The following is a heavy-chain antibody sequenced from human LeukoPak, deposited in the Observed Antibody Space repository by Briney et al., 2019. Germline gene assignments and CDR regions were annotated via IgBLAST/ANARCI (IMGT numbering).Heavy chain of an antibody. D-gene: IGHD3-10*01. CDR2: ISAYNGNT. CDR1: GYTFTSYG. J-gene: IGHJ5*02. V-gene: IGHV1-18*01. CDR3: ARDGRVTMVRGVTRNWFDP. Sequence: GASVKVSCKASGYTFTSYGISWVRQAPGQGLEWMGWISAYNGNTNYAQKLQGRVTMTTDTSTSTAYMELRSLRSDDTAVYYCARDGRVTMVRGVTRNWFDPWGQGTLVTVSS.